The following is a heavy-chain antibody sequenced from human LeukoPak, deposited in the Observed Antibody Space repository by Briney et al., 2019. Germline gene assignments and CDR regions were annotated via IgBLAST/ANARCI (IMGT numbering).Heavy chain of an antibody. CDR2: IIPIFGTA. CDR3: AAVLDTAMVNFDY. CDR1: GGTFSSYA. D-gene: IGHD5-18*01. Sequence: SVKVSCKASGGTFSSYAISWVRQAPGQGLEWMGGIIPIFGTANYAQKFQGRVTITADESTSTAYMELSSLRPEDTAVYYCAAVLDTAMVNFDYWGQGTLVTVSS. J-gene: IGHJ4*02. V-gene: IGHV1-69*13.